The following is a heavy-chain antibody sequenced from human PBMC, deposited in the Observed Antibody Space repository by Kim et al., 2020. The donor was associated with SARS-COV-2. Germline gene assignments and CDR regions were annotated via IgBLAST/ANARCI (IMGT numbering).Heavy chain of an antibody. D-gene: IGHD5-12*01. V-gene: IGHV4-61*02. Sequence: SETLSLTCTVSGGSISSGSYYWSWIRQPAGKGLEWIGRIYTSGSTNYNPSLKSRVTISVDTSKNQLSLKLSSVTAADTAVYYCAREVDIVATNFDYWGQGTLVTVSS. CDR2: IYTSGST. CDR3: AREVDIVATNFDY. J-gene: IGHJ4*02. CDR1: GGSISSGSYY.